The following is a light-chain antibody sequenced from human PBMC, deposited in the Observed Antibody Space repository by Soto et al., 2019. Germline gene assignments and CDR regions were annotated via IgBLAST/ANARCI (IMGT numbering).Light chain of an antibody. V-gene: IGKV3-20*01. J-gene: IGKJ5*01. CDR3: QQYGTSLMT. CDR2: GTS. CDR1: QRVTSNF. Sequence: ENVLTQSPGTLSLSPGEGATLSCRATQRVTSNFLAWYQQKPGQAPRLLIYGTSRRATGIPDRFSGSGSGTDFTLTISRLEPEDFAVYYCQQYGTSLMTFGQGTRLEIK.